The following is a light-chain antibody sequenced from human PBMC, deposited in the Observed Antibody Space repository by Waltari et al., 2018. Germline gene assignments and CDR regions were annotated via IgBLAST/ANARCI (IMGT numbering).Light chain of an antibody. CDR2: GTS. Sequence: EIVMTQSPGPLSVSPRERATLPGRASQSINRNLAWYQQKSGQAPRLLIYGTSPRATGIPARCSGSGSGTEFTLTISSLQSEDFAVYYCQQYNDWPDTFGQGTRLEIK. CDR1: QSINRN. CDR3: QQYNDWPDT. V-gene: IGKV3-15*01. J-gene: IGKJ5*01.